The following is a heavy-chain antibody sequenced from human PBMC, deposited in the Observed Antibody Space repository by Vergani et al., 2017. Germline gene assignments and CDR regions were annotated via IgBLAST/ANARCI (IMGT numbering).Heavy chain of an antibody. CDR3: VKYCTNGVCYIGNYGMDV. CDR2: INSDGSST. Sequence: EVQLVESGGGLVQPGGSLRLSCAASGFTFSSYWMHWVRQAPGKGLVWVSRINSDGSSTSYADSVKGRFTISRDNSKNTLYLQMSSLRAEDTAVYYCVKYCTNGVCYIGNYGMDVWGQGTTVTVSS. V-gene: IGHV3-74*01. J-gene: IGHJ6*02. D-gene: IGHD2-8*01. CDR1: GFTFSSYW.